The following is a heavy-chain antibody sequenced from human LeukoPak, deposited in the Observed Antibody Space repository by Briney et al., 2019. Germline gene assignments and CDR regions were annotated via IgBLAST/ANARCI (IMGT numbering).Heavy chain of an antibody. CDR3: ARANLIRYFDWLFHSSNDAFDI. V-gene: IGHV4-61*10. CDR2: IYYTGST. D-gene: IGHD3-9*01. J-gene: IGHJ3*02. Sequence: PSETLSLTCTVSGDSISSDDYYWSWIRQPAGKGLEWIGYIYYTGSTNYNPSLKSRVTISVDTSKNQFSLKLSSVTAADTAVYYCARANLIRYFDWLFHSSNDAFDIWGQGTMVTVSS. CDR1: GDSISSDDYY.